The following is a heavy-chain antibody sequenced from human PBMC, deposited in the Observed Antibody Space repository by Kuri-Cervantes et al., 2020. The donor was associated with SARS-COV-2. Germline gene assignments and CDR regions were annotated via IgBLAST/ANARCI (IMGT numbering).Heavy chain of an antibody. V-gene: IGHV1-69*04. J-gene: IGHJ4*02. CDR1: GGTFSSYA. Sequence: SVKVSWKASGGTFSSYAISWVRQAPGQGLEWMGRIIPILGIANYAQKFQGRVTITADKSTSTAYMELSSLRSEDTAVYYCAKDFFRGGRMTTVTTAGFFDYWGQGTLVTVSS. D-gene: IGHD4-17*01. CDR2: IIPILGIA. CDR3: AKDFFRGGRMTTVTTAGFFDY.